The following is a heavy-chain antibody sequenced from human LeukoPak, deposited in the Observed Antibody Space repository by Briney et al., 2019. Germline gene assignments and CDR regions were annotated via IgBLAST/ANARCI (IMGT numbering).Heavy chain of an antibody. CDR3: AKDNDYGDYGDGMDV. CDR1: GFTFSSYS. J-gene: IGHJ6*02. Sequence: QPGGSLRLSCAASGFTFSSYSMNWVRQAPGKGLEWVSGISWNSGSIGYADSVKGRFTISRDNAKNSLYLQMNSLRAEDTALYYCAKDNDYGDYGDGMDVWGQGTTVTVSS. CDR2: ISWNSGSI. V-gene: IGHV3-9*01. D-gene: IGHD4-17*01.